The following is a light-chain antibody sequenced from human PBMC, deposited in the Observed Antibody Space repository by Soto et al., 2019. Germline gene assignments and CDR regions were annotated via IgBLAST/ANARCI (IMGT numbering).Light chain of an antibody. J-gene: IGKJ1*01. CDR2: GAS. V-gene: IGKV3-20*01. CDR1: QSVSSSY. Sequence: EIVLTQSPGTLSFSTGERATLSCRASQSVSSSYLAWYQQKPGQAPRLLIYGASNRATGTPDRFRGSGSGTDFTLTITRLEPEDFAVYYCHQYGSAPWTFGQGTKVDNK. CDR3: HQYGSAPWT.